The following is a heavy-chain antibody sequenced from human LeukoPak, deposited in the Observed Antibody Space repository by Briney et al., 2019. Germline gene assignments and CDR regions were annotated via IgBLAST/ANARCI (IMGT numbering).Heavy chain of an antibody. CDR1: GGTFSSYA. D-gene: IGHD4-17*01. Sequence: SVKVSCKASGGTFSSYAISLVRQAPGQGLEWMGGIIPIFGTANYAQKFQGRVTITTDESTSTAYMELSSLRSEDTAVYYCARAVGTTVTTALFDYWGQGTLVTVSS. CDR3: ARAVGTTVTTALFDY. CDR2: IIPIFGTA. J-gene: IGHJ4*02. V-gene: IGHV1-69*05.